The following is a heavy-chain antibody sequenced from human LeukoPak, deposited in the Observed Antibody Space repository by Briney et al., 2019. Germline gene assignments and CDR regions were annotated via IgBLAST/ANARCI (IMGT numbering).Heavy chain of an antibody. CDR1: GGSISSYY. V-gene: IGHV4-59*04. D-gene: IGHD3-22*01. J-gene: IGHJ1*01. Sequence: SETLSLTRTVSGGSISSYYWSWIRQPPGKGLEWIGTIYYSGRTYYSPSLKSRVTMSVDPSNNQFSLNLRSVTAADTALYYCARRRYYDGSGLEWGQGTLLSVSS. CDR3: ARRRYYDGSGLE. CDR2: IYYSGRT.